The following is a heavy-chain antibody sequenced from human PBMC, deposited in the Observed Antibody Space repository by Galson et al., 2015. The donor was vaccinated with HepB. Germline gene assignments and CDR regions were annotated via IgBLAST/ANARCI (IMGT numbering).Heavy chain of an antibody. CDR1: GFTFSSYA. CDR3: AKPLLEWLIAVKGDGDAFDI. D-gene: IGHD3-3*01. Sequence: SLRLSCAASGFTFSSYAMSWVRQAPGKGLEWVSAISGSGGSTYYADSVKGRFTISRDNSKNTLYLQMNSLRAEDTAVYYCAKPLLEWLIAVKGDGDAFDIWGQGTMVTVSS. J-gene: IGHJ3*02. V-gene: IGHV3-23*01. CDR2: ISGSGGST.